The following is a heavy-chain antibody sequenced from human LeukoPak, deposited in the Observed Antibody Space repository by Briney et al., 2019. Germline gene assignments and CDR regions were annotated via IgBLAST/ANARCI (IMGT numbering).Heavy chain of an antibody. CDR2: ISSSSSTI. CDR1: GFTFSSYS. V-gene: IGHV3-48*01. D-gene: IGHD6-13*01. Sequence: GGSLRLSCAASGFTFSSYSMNWVRQAPGKGLEWVSYISSSSSTIYYADSVKGRFTISRDNAKNSLYLQMNSLRAEDTAVYYCARGYSSSSRLNWFDPWGQGTLVTVSS. CDR3: ARGYSSSSRLNWFDP. J-gene: IGHJ5*02.